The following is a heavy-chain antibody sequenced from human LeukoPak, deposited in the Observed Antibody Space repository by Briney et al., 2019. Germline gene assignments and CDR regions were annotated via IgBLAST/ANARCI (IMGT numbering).Heavy chain of an antibody. CDR3: TKGMATIRRHIDY. CDR2: ISGSAGST. CDR1: GYRLSDYG. D-gene: IGHD5-24*01. V-gene: IGHV3-23*01. Sequence: GRSLRLSCTASGYRLSDYGLSWVRQAPGRGLEWVSSISGSAGSTYYADSMKGRFTISRDNPKNTLHLEMNSLRAEDTAIYYCTKGMATIRRHIDYWGQGTLVTVSS. J-gene: IGHJ4*02.